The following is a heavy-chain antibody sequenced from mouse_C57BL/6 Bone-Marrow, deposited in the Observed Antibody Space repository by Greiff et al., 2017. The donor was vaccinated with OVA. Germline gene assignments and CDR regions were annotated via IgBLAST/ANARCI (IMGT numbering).Heavy chain of an antibody. CDR2: INPNYGTT. CDR1: GYSFTDYN. V-gene: IGHV1-39*01. J-gene: IGHJ1*03. D-gene: IGHD2-3*01. CDR3: AGIYDGPPTKYFDV. Sequence: EVQLQESGPELVKPGASVKISCKASGYSFTDYNMNWVKQSNGKSLEWIGVINPNYGTTSYNQKFKGKATLTVDQSSSTAYMQLNSLTSEDSAVYYCAGIYDGPPTKYFDVWGTGTTVTVSS.